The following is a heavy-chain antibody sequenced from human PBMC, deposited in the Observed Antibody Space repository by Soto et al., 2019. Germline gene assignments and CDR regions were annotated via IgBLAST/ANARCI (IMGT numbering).Heavy chain of an antibody. V-gene: IGHV3-11*01. CDR3: ARDVYCSSTSCYSPGIFDY. CDR2: ISSSGSTI. CDR1: GFTFSDYY. Sequence: PGGSLRLSCAASGFTFSDYYMSWIRQAPGKGLEWVSYISSSGSTIYYADSVKGRFTISRDNAKNSLYLQMNSLRAEDTAVYYCARDVYCSSTSCYSPGIFDYWGQGTLVTVSS. D-gene: IGHD2-2*02. J-gene: IGHJ4*02.